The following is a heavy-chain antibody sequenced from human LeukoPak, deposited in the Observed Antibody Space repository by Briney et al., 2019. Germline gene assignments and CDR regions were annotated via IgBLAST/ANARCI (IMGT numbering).Heavy chain of an antibody. Sequence: SETLSLTCTVSGGSISSYYWSWIRQPAGKGLEWIGRIYTSGSTNYNPSLKSRVTISVDKSKNQFSLKLSSVTAADTAVYYCARGGLRYSSFDYWGQGTLVTVSS. V-gene: IGHV4-4*07. CDR3: ARGGLRYSSFDY. CDR2: IYTSGST. J-gene: IGHJ4*02. CDR1: GGSISSYY. D-gene: IGHD3-9*01.